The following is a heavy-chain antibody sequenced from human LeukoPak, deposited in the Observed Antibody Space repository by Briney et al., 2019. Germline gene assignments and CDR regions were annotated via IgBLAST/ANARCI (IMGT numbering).Heavy chain of an antibody. CDR1: GFTFDDYA. CDR2: ISWNSGSI. D-gene: IGHD3-22*01. CDR3: AKGRHYDSSGHIDY. J-gene: IGHJ4*02. Sequence: PGGSLRLSCAASGFTFDDYAMHWVRQAPGKGLEWVSGISWNSGSIGCADSVKGRFTISRDNAKNSLYLQMNSLRAEDTALYYCAKGRHYDSSGHIDYWGQGTLVTVSS. V-gene: IGHV3-9*01.